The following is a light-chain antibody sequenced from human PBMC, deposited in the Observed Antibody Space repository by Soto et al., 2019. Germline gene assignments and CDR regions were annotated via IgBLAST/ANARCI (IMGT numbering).Light chain of an antibody. Sequence: QSALTQPPSASGSPGRSVTIACTGTSSDIGSSKYVSWYQQHPGKVPKVIIYEVSKRPSGVPDRFSGSKSGNTASLTVSGLQADDEADYYYSSFAGGNNYVFGTGTKLTVL. CDR2: EVS. CDR1: SSDIGSSKY. J-gene: IGLJ1*01. CDR3: SSFAGGNNYV. V-gene: IGLV2-8*01.